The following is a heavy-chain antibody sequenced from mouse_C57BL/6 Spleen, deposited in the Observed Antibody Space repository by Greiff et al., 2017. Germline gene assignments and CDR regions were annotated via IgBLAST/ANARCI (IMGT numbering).Heavy chain of an antibody. Sequence: QVQLQQPGAELVKPGASVKMSCKASGYTFTSYWITWVKQRPGQGLEWIGDIYPGSGSTNYNEKFKSKATLTVDTSSSTAYMQLSRLTSEDSAVYYCARRDYDEAWFAYWGQGTRVTVSA. J-gene: IGHJ3*01. D-gene: IGHD2-4*01. CDR1: GYTFTSYW. CDR3: ARRDYDEAWFAY. V-gene: IGHV1-55*01. CDR2: IYPGSGST.